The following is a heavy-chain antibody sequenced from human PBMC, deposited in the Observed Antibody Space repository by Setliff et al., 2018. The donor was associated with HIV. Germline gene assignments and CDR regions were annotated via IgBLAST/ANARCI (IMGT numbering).Heavy chain of an antibody. D-gene: IGHD3-10*01. Sequence: SVKVSCKASGYSFTTYAISWVRQAPGQGLEWMGGIIPMFGSANYAQKFQGRVTITADGSTRTVYMVLSSLRSEDTAVYYCARGTDGDYYYYMDVWGKGTTVTVSS. CDR1: GYSFTTYA. CDR3: ARGTDGDYYYYMDV. V-gene: IGHV1-69*13. J-gene: IGHJ6*03. CDR2: IIPMFGSA.